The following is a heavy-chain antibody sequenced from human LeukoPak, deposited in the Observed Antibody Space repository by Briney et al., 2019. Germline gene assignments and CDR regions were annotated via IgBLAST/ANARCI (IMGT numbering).Heavy chain of an antibody. CDR2: ISSSDSTI. CDR3: AKGANLRYFDWLHFDY. V-gene: IGHV3-48*03. CDR1: GFTFSSYE. D-gene: IGHD3-9*01. J-gene: IGHJ4*02. Sequence: GGSLRLSCAASGFTFSSYEMHWVRQAPGKGLEWVSYISSSDSTIYYADSVKGRFTISRDNAKNSLYLQMNSLRAEDTAVYYCAKGANLRYFDWLHFDYWGQGTLVTVSS.